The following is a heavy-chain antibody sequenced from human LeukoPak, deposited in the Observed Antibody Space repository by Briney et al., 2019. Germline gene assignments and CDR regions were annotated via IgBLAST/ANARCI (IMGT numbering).Heavy chain of an antibody. V-gene: IGHV1-18*01. D-gene: IGHD2-2*01. CDR3: ARVSRDCSSTSCYAGIHY. J-gene: IGHJ4*02. Sequence: AAVKVSCKASGYSFTRYGITWVRQAPGQGLEWMGWISVYNGNTMYAQNLQGRLTMTTDTSTSTASMDLRSLRSDDTAVYSCARVSRDCSSTSCYAGIHYWGQGTLVTVSS. CDR1: GYSFTRYG. CDR2: ISVYNGNT.